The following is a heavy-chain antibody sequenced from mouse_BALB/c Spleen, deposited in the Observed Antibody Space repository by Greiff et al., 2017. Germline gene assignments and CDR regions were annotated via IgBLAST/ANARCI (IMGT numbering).Heavy chain of an antibody. Sequence: EVHLVESGGGLVKPGGSLKLSCAASGFTFSDYYMYWVRQTPEKRLEWVATISDGGSYTYYPDSVTGRFTISRDNAKNTLYLEMSSLRSEDTAMYYCAVWDGYAMDYWGQGTSVTVSS. CDR1: GFTFSDYY. V-gene: IGHV5-4*02. J-gene: IGHJ4*01. CDR2: ISDGGSYT. CDR3: AVWDGYAMDY. D-gene: IGHD4-1*01.